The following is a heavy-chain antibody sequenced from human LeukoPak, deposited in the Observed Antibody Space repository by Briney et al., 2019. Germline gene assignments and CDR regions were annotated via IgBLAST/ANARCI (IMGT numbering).Heavy chain of an antibody. J-gene: IGHJ6*03. V-gene: IGHV3-20*04. CDR1: GFTFDDYG. CDR2: INWNGSST. CDR3: ARGGRDPEAYYYYYYMDV. Sequence: GGSLRLSCAASGFTFDDYGMSWVRQAPGKGLEWVSGINWNGSSTGYADSVKGRFTISRDNAKNSLYLQMNSLRAEDTALYYCARGGRDPEAYYYYYYMDVWGKGTTVTVSS.